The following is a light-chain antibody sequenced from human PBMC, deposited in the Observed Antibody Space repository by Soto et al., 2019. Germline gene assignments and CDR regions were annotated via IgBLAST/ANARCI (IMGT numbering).Light chain of an antibody. V-gene: IGKV1-5*01. CDR2: DAS. Sequence: DIQMTQSPSTLSASVGDRVTITCRASQSISSWLAWYQQKPGKAPTLLIYDASSLESGVPSRFSGSGSGTEFTLTISSLQPDDFATYYCQQYNSYLYTFGQGTKVDIK. CDR1: QSISSW. CDR3: QQYNSYLYT. J-gene: IGKJ2*01.